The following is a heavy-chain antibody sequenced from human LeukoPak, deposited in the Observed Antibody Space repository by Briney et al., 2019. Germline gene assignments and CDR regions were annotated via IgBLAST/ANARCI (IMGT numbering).Heavy chain of an antibody. J-gene: IGHJ4*02. CDR2: MNPNSGNT. Sequence: ASVKVSCKASGGTFNSYDINWVRQATGQGLEWMGWMNPNSGNTDYAQKFQGRFTITINTSISTAYMELSSLRSEDTAVYYCARAFGGHDEWYYFDYWGQGTLVTVSS. D-gene: IGHD5-12*01. V-gene: IGHV1-8*03. CDR3: ARAFGGHDEWYYFDY. CDR1: GGTFNSYD.